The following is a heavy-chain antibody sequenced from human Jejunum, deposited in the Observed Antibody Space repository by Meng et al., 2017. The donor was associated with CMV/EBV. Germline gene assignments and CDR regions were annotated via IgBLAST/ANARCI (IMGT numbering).Heavy chain of an antibody. CDR1: GESINSDNY. CDR2: IYYTRNT. Sequence: LSLTCSVSGESINSDNYWSWIRQSPGKGLEWIGYIYYTRNTYYNPSLKSRVTISLGTSKNQFSLKLNSVTAADTAVYYCARATNFVTVWGQGTLVTVSS. D-gene: IGHD4-17*01. J-gene: IGHJ4*02. CDR3: ARATNFVTV. V-gene: IGHV4-30-4*01.